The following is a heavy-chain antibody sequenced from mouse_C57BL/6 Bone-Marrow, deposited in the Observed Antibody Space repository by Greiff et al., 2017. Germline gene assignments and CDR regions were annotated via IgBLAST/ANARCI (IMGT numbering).Heavy chain of an antibody. Sequence: EVQRVESGAELVKPGASVKLSCTASGFNIKDSYMHWVKQRTEQGLEWIGRLDPEDGETKYAPKFQGKATLTADTSSNTAYLQLSSLTSEDTAVYSCAHDSLRLCDFWGQGTTLTVSS. CDR3: AHDSLRLCDF. V-gene: IGHV14-2*01. CDR1: GFNIKDSY. CDR2: LDPEDGET. D-gene: IGHD3-2*01. J-gene: IGHJ2*01.